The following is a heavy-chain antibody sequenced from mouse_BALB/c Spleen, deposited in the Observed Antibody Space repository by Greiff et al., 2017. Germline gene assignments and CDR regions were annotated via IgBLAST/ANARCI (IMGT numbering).Heavy chain of an antibody. CDR2: ISDGGSYT. CDR1: GFTFSDYY. V-gene: IGHV5-4*02. Sequence: EVKLQESGGGLVKPGGSLKLSCAASGFTFSDYYMYWVRQTPEKRLEWVATISDGGSYTYYPDSVKGRFTISGDNAKNNLYLQMSSLKSEDTAMYYCARGGLYAMDYWGQGTSVTVSS. CDR3: ARGGLYAMDY. J-gene: IGHJ4*01.